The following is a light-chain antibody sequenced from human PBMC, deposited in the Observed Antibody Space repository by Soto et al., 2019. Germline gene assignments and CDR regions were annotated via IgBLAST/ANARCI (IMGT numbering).Light chain of an antibody. CDR2: DVT. J-gene: IGLJ1*01. Sequence: QSALTQPRSVSGSPGQSVAISCTGTSSDVGGYNYVSWYQQHPGKAPKLMIYDVTKRPSGVPDRFSGSKSGNTASLTISGAQAEDEADYYCRSYVGSYSYVFGTGTKLTVL. CDR3: RSYVGSYSYV. V-gene: IGLV2-11*01. CDR1: SSDVGGYNY.